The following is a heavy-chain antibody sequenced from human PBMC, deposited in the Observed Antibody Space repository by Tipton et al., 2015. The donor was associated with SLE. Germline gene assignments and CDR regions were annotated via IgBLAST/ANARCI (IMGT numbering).Heavy chain of an antibody. V-gene: IGHV4-59*11. CDR1: GGSISSHS. CDR2: LYYSGNT. Sequence: TLSLTCSVSGGSISSHSWGWFRQPPGKGLDWIVYLYYSGNTKYNPPLKSRVTISLDTSRTQVSLKLSSVTAADTAVYYCARDGRGYCDNSGCSEYNWFDPWGQGTLVTVSS. CDR3: ARDGRGYCDNSGCSEYNWFDP. D-gene: IGHD2-15*01. J-gene: IGHJ5*02.